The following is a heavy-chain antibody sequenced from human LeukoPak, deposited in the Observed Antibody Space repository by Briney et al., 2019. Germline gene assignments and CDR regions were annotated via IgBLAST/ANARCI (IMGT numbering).Heavy chain of an antibody. Sequence: PSETLFLTCAVYGGSFSGYYWSWIRQPPGKGLEWIGEINHSGSTNYNPSLKSRVTISVDTSKNQFSLKLSSVTAADTAVYYCARLYCSSTSCYSKSYYYYGMDVWGQGTTVTVSS. J-gene: IGHJ6*02. CDR2: INHSGST. V-gene: IGHV4-34*01. D-gene: IGHD2-2*01. CDR1: GGSFSGYY. CDR3: ARLYCSSTSCYSKSYYYYGMDV.